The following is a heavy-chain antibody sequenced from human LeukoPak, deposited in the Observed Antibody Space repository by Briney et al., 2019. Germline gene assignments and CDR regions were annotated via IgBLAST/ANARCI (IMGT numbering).Heavy chain of an antibody. J-gene: IGHJ4*02. CDR3: ATSNLRWIQLWHFDY. D-gene: IGHD5-18*01. CDR2: IYYSGST. CDR1: GFTFSDYY. V-gene: IGHV4-38-2*01. Sequence: GSLRLSCAASGFTFSDYYMSWIRQPPGKGLEWIWSIYYSGSTYYNPSLKSRVTISLDTSKNQFSLNLNSVTSAHTAVYYCATSNLRWIQLWHFDYWGQGTLVTVSS.